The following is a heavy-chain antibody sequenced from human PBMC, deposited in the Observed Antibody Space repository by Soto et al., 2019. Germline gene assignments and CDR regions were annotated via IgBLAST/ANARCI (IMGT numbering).Heavy chain of an antibody. D-gene: IGHD2-15*01. Sequence: QVQLVQSGAEVTQPGSSVKVSCKASGGTFSSDSFSWVRQAPGQGLEWMGGIIPMFATPIYAQKFQDRVTITADESTSTAYMQLSSLRSGDTAVYYCARSGGLDRDFNYWGPGSLVTVSS. V-gene: IGHV1-69*12. CDR2: IIPMFATP. J-gene: IGHJ4*02. CDR3: ARSGGLDRDFNY. CDR1: GGTFSSDS.